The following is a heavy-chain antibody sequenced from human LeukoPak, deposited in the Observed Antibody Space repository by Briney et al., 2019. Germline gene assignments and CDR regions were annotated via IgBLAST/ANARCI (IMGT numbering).Heavy chain of an antibody. CDR3: ARLNGTYYSYHIDV. CDR2: IVPMFGTA. Sequence: GASVKVSCKASGGTFSSYAINWVRQAPGQGLEWMGGIVPMFGTANYAQKFQGRVTITADKSTSTVYMELSSLRSGDTAVYYCARLNGTYYSYHIDVWGKGTTVTVSS. V-gene: IGHV1-69*06. D-gene: IGHD1-26*01. J-gene: IGHJ6*03. CDR1: GGTFSSYA.